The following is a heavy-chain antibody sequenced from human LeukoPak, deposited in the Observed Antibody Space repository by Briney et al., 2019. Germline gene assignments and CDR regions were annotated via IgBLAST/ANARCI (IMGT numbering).Heavy chain of an antibody. D-gene: IGHD1-26*01. V-gene: IGHV3-74*01. CDR1: GFTFSSYW. CDR2: INSDGSST. Sequence: GGSLRLSCAASGFTFSSYWMHWVRQAPGKGLVWVSRINSDGSSTSYADSVKGRFTISRDNAKNTQYLQMNSLRAEDTAVYYCARVGPYSESYYPQFDYWGQGTLVTVSS. CDR3: ARVGPYSESYYPQFDY. J-gene: IGHJ4*02.